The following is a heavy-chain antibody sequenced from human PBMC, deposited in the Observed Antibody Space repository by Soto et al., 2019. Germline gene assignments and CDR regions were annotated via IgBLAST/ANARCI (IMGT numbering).Heavy chain of an antibody. V-gene: IGHV4-30-2*01. Sequence: SETLSLTCAVSGGSISSGGYSWSWIRQPPGKGLEWIGYIYHSGSTYYNPSLKSRVTISVDTSKNQFSLKLSSVTAADTAVYYCARRPYSSGWYFDYWGQGTLVTVSS. CDR2: IYHSGST. D-gene: IGHD6-19*01. J-gene: IGHJ4*02. CDR3: ARRPYSSGWYFDY. CDR1: GGSISSGGYS.